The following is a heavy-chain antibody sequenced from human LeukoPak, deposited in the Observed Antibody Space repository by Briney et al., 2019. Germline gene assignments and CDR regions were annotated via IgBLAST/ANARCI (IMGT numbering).Heavy chain of an antibody. J-gene: IGHJ4*02. Sequence: SSETLSLTCTGSGGTISSYYWSWIRQAAGKGLEWIGRIYTSGSTNYNPSLKSRVTMSVDTSKNQFSLKLSSVTAADTAVYYCARFDGYNRPFDYWGQGTLVTVSS. D-gene: IGHD5-24*01. CDR1: GGTISSYY. CDR3: ARFDGYNRPFDY. CDR2: IYTSGST. V-gene: IGHV4-4*07.